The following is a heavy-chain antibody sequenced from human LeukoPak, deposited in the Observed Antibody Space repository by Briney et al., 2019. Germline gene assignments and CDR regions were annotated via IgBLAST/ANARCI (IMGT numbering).Heavy chain of an antibody. CDR2: VTSDGSIT. D-gene: IGHD6-6*01. CDR1: GFTFSSYW. V-gene: IGHV3-74*01. Sequence: GGSLRLSCAASGFTFSSYWMHWVRQAPGKGLVWVSRVTSDGSITTYADFVKGRFTISRDNAKNTVYLQMNSLRAEDTAVYFCARDVPGQLGGLDCWGQGTLVTVSS. CDR3: ARDVPGQLGGLDC. J-gene: IGHJ4*02.